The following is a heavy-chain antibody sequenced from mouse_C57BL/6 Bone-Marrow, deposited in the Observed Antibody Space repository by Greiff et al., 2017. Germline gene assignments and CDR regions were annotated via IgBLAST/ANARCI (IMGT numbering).Heavy chain of an antibody. J-gene: IGHJ3*01. CDR3: EILGLSFAY. Sequence: VQLQQPGAELVKPGASVKVSCKASGYTFTSYWMHWVQQRPGQGLEWIGRIHPSDSDTNSNQKFKGKATLTVNKSSSTAYMQLSSLTSEGSAVYYCEILGLSFAYWGQGTLVTVSA. V-gene: IGHV1-74*01. CDR1: GYTFTSYW. D-gene: IGHD6-5*01. CDR2: IHPSDSDT.